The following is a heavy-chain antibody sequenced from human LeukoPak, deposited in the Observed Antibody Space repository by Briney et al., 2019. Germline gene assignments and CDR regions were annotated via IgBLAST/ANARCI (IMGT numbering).Heavy chain of an antibody. CDR2: IHYSGST. J-gene: IGHJ4*02. D-gene: IGHD1-26*01. V-gene: IGHV4-39*01. CDR3: ARRRSGGYYNFDY. CDR1: GVSISSSSYY. Sequence: PSETLSLTCTVSGVSISSSSYYWGWIRQPPGKGLEWIGSIHYSGSTYYNPSLKSRVTMSVDTSKSQFSLKLSSVTAADTAVYYCARRRSGGYYNFDYWGQGTLVTVSS.